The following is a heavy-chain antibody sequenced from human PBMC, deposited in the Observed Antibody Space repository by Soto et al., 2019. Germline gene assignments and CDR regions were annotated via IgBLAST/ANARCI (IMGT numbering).Heavy chain of an antibody. J-gene: IGHJ4*02. Sequence: PGGSLSLSCAASEFTISSYAIHWVRQAPGKGLEWVAVISYDGSSKYNSDSVKGPFTISRDKSKNTVYLQMHSLTVEDTAVYYCARDAVAMDYWGRGTLVTVSS. CDR1: EFTISSYA. V-gene: IGHV3-30-3*01. CDR3: ARDAVAMDY. CDR2: ISYDGSSK. D-gene: IGHD6-19*01.